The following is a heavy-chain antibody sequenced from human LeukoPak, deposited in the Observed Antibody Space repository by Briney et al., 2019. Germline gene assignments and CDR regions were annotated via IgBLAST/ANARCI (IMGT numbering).Heavy chain of an antibody. D-gene: IGHD6-13*01. V-gene: IGHV3-30*18. CDR1: GFTFTNAW. CDR3: AKARVYRAAASDLDAFDI. CDR2: ISYDGSNK. J-gene: IGHJ3*02. Sequence: GGSLRLSCAASGFTFTNAWMNWVRQAPGKGLEWVAVISYDGSNKYYADSVKGRFTISRDNSKNTLYLQMNSLRAEDTAVYYCAKARVYRAAASDLDAFDIWGQGTMVTVSS.